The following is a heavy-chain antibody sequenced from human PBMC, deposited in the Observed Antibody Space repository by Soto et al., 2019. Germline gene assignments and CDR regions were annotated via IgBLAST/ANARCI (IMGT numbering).Heavy chain of an antibody. CDR1: GYTFTSYA. V-gene: IGHV1-3*01. CDR3: GRDLGGGPAY. D-gene: IGHD1-26*01. CDR2: INAGNGNT. J-gene: IGHJ4*02. Sequence: ASVKLSCKASGYTFTSYAMHWVRQAPGQRLEWMGWINAGNGNTKYSRKFQGRVTITRDTSTSTAYMELSSLRFEDTPVNYCGRDLGGGPAYWGKGTSVPVS.